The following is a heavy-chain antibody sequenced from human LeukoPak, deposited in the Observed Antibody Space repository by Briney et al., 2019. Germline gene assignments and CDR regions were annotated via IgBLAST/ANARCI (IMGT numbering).Heavy chain of an antibody. D-gene: IGHD6-19*01. Sequence: ASVKVSCMASGYTFTGYYMHWVRQAPGQGLEWMGWINPNSGGTNYAQKFQGRVTMTRDTSISTAYMELSRLRSDDTAVYYCARWVGSGWSDAFDIWGQGTMVTVSS. CDR1: GYTFTGYY. CDR2: INPNSGGT. CDR3: ARWVGSGWSDAFDI. J-gene: IGHJ3*02. V-gene: IGHV1-2*02.